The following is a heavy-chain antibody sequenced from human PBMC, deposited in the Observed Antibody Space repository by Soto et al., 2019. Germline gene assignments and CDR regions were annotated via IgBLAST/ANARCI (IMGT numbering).Heavy chain of an antibody. Sequence: EVQLVESGGGLVQPGEYLRLSCAAAGFTFNTYEMNWFRQAPGKGLEWVATISSRGTSIFYADSVKGRFSIYRDNDNDSVSRLMNNLRVDDTAVYYCARDRGYNTGWYGGALDLWGQGTLVTVSS. J-gene: IGHJ4*02. CDR2: ISSRGTSI. D-gene: IGHD6-19*01. V-gene: IGHV3-48*03. CDR1: GFTFNTYE. CDR3: ARDRGYNTGWYGGALDL.